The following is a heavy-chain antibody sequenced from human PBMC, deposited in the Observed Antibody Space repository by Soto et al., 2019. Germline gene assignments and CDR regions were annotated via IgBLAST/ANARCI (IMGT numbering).Heavy chain of an antibody. CDR3: ARDIGGGYGYFGY. Sequence: SETLSLTCTVSGRPISSYYWSWIRQPPGKGLEWSGYIYYSGSTNYNPTLKSRVAISGDTTKNEISLKLTSVTAADTAFYFCARDIGGGYGYFGYCGQGRLVTVYS. D-gene: IGHD5-12*01. CDR1: GRPISSYY. J-gene: IGHJ4*02. V-gene: IGHV4-59*01. CDR2: IYYSGST.